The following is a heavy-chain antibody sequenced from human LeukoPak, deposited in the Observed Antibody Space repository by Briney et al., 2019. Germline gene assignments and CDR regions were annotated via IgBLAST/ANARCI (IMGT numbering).Heavy chain of an antibody. Sequence: GGSLRLSCAASGFAFSSFGMHWVRQAPGKGLEWVAVIWYDGTNKYYADSVKGRFTISRDNSKNTLYLQMNSLRAEDTAVYYCARATGTRWFDPWGRGTLVTVSS. D-gene: IGHD3-10*01. V-gene: IGHV3-33*01. J-gene: IGHJ5*02. CDR2: IWYDGTNK. CDR1: GFAFSSFG. CDR3: ARATGTRWFDP.